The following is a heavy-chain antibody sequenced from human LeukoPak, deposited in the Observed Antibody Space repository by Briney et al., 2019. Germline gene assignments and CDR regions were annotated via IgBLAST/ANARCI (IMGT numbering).Heavy chain of an antibody. CDR1: GGSFSGYY. Sequence: NSSETLSLTCAGYGGSFSGYYWSWIRQPPGKGLEWIGEINHSGSTNYNPSLKSRVTMSVDMSTRQISLKLSSVTAADTAVYYCARAVGGDGSGSLWGPGTLVTVSS. J-gene: IGHJ4*02. D-gene: IGHD3-10*01. V-gene: IGHV4-34*01. CDR2: INHSGST. CDR3: ARAVGGDGSGSL.